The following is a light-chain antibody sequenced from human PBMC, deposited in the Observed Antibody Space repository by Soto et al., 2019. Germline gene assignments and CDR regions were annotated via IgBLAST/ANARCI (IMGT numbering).Light chain of an antibody. Sequence: EIVLTHSPGTLSLSPGERATLSCRPSQSVTSSFLAWYQQKPGQAPRLLIYAASSRATGIPDRFSGSGSGTDFTLTISRLEPEDFAVYYCQQYGSSPLTFVGGAKVDIK. V-gene: IGKV3-20*01. CDR2: AAS. CDR3: QQYGSSPLT. J-gene: IGKJ4*01. CDR1: QSVTSSF.